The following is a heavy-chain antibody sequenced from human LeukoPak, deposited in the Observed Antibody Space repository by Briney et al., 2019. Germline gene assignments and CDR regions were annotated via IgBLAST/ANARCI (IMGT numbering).Heavy chain of an antibody. Sequence: PGGSLRLSCAASGFTFSSYWMSWVRQAPGKGLEWVANIKQDGSEKYYVDSVKGRFTISRDNAKNSLYLQMNSLRAEDTAVYYCAREGLQDYYYMDVWGKGTTVTVSS. CDR1: GFTFSSYW. J-gene: IGHJ6*03. V-gene: IGHV3-7*01. CDR3: AREGLQDYYYMDV. CDR2: IKQDGSEK.